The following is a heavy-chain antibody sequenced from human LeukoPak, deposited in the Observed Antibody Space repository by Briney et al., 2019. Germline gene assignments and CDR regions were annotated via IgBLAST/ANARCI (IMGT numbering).Heavy chain of an antibody. J-gene: IGHJ5*02. D-gene: IGHD3-10*01. CDR1: GGSISSSNFY. CDR3: ARVVGDYYGSGANWFDP. CDR2: IYYSGST. V-gene: IGHV4-39*07. Sequence: SETLSLTCTVSGGSISSSNFYWGWIRQPPGKGLEWIGSIYYSGSTYYNPSLKSRVTMSVDTSKNQFSLKLSSVTAADTAVYYCARVVGDYYGSGANWFDPWGQGTLVTVSS.